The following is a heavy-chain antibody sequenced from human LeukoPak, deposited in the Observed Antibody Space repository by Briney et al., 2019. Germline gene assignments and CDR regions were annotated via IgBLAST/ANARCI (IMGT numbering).Heavy chain of an antibody. CDR3: ARDLSGWYVLDY. J-gene: IGHJ4*02. Sequence: PVASVKVSCKASGYTFTSYAMHWVRQAPGQRLEWMGWINTGNGNTKYSQKFQGRVTITRDTSASIVYMDLSSLRSEDTAVYYCARDLSGWYVLDYWGQGTLVTVSS. V-gene: IGHV1-3*04. D-gene: IGHD6-19*01. CDR2: INTGNGNT. CDR1: GYTFTSYA.